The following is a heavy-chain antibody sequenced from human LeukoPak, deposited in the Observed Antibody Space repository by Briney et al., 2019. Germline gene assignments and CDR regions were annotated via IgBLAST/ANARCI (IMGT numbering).Heavy chain of an antibody. J-gene: IGHJ4*02. V-gene: IGHV3-7*01. CDR1: GFTFSNAW. CDR3: ARGHGVFDY. D-gene: IGHD5-24*01. Sequence: GGSLRLSCAASGFTFSNAWMSWVRQAPGKGLEWVANIKQDGSEKYYVDSVKGRFTISRDNAKNSLYLQMNSLRAEDTAVYYCARGHGVFDYWGQGTLVAVSS. CDR2: IKQDGSEK.